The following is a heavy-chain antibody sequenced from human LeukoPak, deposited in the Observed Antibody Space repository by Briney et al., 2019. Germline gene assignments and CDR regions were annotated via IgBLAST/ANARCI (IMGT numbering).Heavy chain of an antibody. CDR3: AGGLGYSGYDYSY. CDR2: INPSGGNT. CDR1: GYIFTGYY. J-gene: IGHJ4*02. V-gene: IGHV1-46*01. Sequence: ASVKVSCKASGYIFTGYYMHWMRQAPGQGLEWMGIINPSGGNTNYAQKFQGRVTMTRDTSISTAYMELSRLRSDDTAVYYCAGGLGYSGYDYSYWGQGTLVTVSS. D-gene: IGHD5-12*01.